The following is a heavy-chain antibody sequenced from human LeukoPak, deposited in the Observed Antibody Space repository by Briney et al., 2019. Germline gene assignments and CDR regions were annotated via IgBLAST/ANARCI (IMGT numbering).Heavy chain of an antibody. CDR3: AKAPGGYSYGSDAFDI. CDR2: ISWNSGSI. D-gene: IGHD5-18*01. CDR1: GFTFDDYA. Sequence: GGSLRRSCAASGFTFDDYAMLWVRQAPGKGLEWVLGISWNSGSIGYADSVKGRFTISRDNAKNSLYLQMNSLRAEDTALYYCAKAPGGYSYGSDAFDIWGQGTMVTVSS. V-gene: IGHV3-9*01. J-gene: IGHJ3*02.